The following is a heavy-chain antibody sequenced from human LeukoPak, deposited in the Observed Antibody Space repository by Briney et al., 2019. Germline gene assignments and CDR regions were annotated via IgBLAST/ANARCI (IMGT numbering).Heavy chain of an antibody. J-gene: IGHJ4*02. CDR2: IYYSGST. D-gene: IGHD3-16*01. V-gene: IGHV4-59*01. CDR1: GSFFSSYY. CDR3: ARERGEFTFDY. Sequence: SETLSLTCTVSGSFFSSYYWSWIRQPPGKGLEWIGYIYYSGSTNYNPSLKSRVTISVDTSKNQFSLKLSSVTAADTAVYYCARERGEFTFDYWGQGTLVTVSS.